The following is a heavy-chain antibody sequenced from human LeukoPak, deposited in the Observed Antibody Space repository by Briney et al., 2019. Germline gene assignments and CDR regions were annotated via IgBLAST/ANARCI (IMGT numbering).Heavy chain of an antibody. CDR3: ARILWFRGRTFDY. CDR2: ISGSGGST. D-gene: IGHD3-10*01. V-gene: IGHV3-23*01. CDR1: GFTFSSYA. Sequence: PGGSLRLSCAASGFTFSSYAVSWVRQAPGKGLEWVSDISGSGGSTYYADSVKGRFTISRDNSKNTLYLQMNSLRAEDTAVYYCARILWFRGRTFDYWGQGTLVTVSS. J-gene: IGHJ4*02.